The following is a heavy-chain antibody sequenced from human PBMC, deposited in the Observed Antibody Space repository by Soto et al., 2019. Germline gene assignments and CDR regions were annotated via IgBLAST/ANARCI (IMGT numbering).Heavy chain of an antibody. D-gene: IGHD6-19*01. CDR3: ARGSSGWPPRLDY. CDR2: IYYSGST. V-gene: IGHV4-59*01. CDR1: GGPISSYY. J-gene: IGHJ4*02. Sequence: QVQLQESGPGLVKPSETLSLNCTVSGGPISSYYWRWIRQSPGKGLEWIGYIYYSGSTNYNPSLKSRVTISVDTSKNQFSLELCSVTAADTAVYYCARGSSGWPPRLDYWGQGTLVTVSS.